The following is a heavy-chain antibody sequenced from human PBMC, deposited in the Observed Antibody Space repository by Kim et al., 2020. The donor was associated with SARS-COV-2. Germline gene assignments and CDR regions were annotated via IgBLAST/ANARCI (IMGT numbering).Heavy chain of an antibody. Sequence: DSVKGRFTISRDNAKNSLYLQMNSLRAEDTALYYCAKDMSSSGYPNWFDPWGQGTLVTVSS. CDR3: AKDMSSSGYPNWFDP. J-gene: IGHJ5*02. V-gene: IGHV3-9*01. D-gene: IGHD3-22*01.